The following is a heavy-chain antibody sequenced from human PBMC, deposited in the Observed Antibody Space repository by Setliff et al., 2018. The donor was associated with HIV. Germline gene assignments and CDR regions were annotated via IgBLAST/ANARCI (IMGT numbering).Heavy chain of an antibody. CDR1: GGSISSYY. Sequence: SETLSLTCTVSGGSISSYYWSWIRQPPGKGLEWIGYMYYSGSTNYNPSLKSRVTISVDTSKTQSSLKLNSVTAAHTAVYYCARGLPRRHSFIAAAGGFYYYGMDVWGQGTRVTVPS. CDR2: MYYSGST. V-gene: IGHV4-59*01. CDR3: ARGLPRRHSFIAAAGGFYYYGMDV. J-gene: IGHJ6*02. D-gene: IGHD6-13*01.